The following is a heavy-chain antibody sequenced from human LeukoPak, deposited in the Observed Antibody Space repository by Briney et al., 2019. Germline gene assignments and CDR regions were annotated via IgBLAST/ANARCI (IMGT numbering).Heavy chain of an antibody. Sequence: SETLSLTCTVSGGSMSPYYWSWLRQPPGKTLEWIGYIYYNGGTNYNPSLKSRVTISVDTSKNQFSLKLSSVTAADTAVYYCARDPHGGGLGDGFDIWGQGTMVTVSS. CDR1: GGSMSPYY. CDR3: ARDPHGGGLGDGFDI. CDR2: IYYNGGT. D-gene: IGHD3-16*01. V-gene: IGHV4-59*12. J-gene: IGHJ3*02.